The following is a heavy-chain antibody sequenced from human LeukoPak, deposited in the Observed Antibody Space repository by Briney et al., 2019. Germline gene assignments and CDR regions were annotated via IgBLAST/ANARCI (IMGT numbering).Heavy chain of an antibody. CDR2: IYYSGST. D-gene: IGHD6-13*01. V-gene: IGHV4-31*03. Sequence: PSQTLSLTCTVSGDSISSGGYYWRWVRQHPGKGLEWIGYIYYSGSTYYNPSLKSRVTISVDTSKNQFSLKLSSVTAADTAVYYCASVSIAAAGENWFDPWGQGTLVTVSS. CDR3: ASVSIAAAGENWFDP. J-gene: IGHJ5*02. CDR1: GDSISSGGYY.